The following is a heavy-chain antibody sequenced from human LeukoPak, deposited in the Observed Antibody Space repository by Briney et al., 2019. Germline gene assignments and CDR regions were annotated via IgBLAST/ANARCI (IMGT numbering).Heavy chain of an antibody. J-gene: IGHJ4*02. CDR1: GGSLSAYY. D-gene: IGHD3-10*01. Sequence: SETLSLTCAVYGGSLSAYYWSWIRQPPGKGLEWIGEVNHSGSVNYNASLKSRVTMSVHMSKNQFSLKLSSVTAADTAVYYCAGDSHGTDYWGQGTLVTVSS. V-gene: IGHV4-34*01. CDR2: VNHSGSV. CDR3: AGDSHGTDY.